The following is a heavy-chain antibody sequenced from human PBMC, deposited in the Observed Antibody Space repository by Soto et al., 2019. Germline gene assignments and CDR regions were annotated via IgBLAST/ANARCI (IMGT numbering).Heavy chain of an antibody. D-gene: IGHD3-10*01. Sequence: PSETLSLTCAVYGGSFSGYYWSWIRQPPGKGLEWIGYMYHSGGTNYNPSLKSRVTISVDTSKNQFSLKLSSVTAADTAVYYCATQMVRGVTYFDYWGQGTLVTVSS. CDR1: GGSFSGYY. CDR2: MYHSGGT. CDR3: ATQMVRGVTYFDY. V-gene: IGHV4-34*01. J-gene: IGHJ4*02.